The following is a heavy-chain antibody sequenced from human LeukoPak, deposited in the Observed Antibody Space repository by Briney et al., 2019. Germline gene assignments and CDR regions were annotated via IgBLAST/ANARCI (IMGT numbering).Heavy chain of an antibody. CDR2: INPNSGGT. V-gene: IGHV1-2*02. D-gene: IGHD5-12*01. CDR1: GHTFTGYY. J-gene: IGHJ4*02. CDR3: ARVGSIVATNEFDY. Sequence: RASVKVSCKASGHTFTGYYMHWVRQAPGQGLEWMGWINPNSGGTNYAQKFQGRVTMTRDTSISTAYMELSRLRSDDTAVYYCARVGSIVATNEFDYWGQGTLVTVSS.